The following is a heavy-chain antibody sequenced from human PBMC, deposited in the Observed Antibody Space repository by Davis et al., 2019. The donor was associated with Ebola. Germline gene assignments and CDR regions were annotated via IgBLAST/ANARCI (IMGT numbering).Heavy chain of an antibody. Sequence: ASVKVSCKASHYTFTTYGINWVRQAPGQGLEWMGWISAYNGNTNYAQKLQGRVTMTTDTSTSTAYMELRSLRSDDTAVYYCARSITMIEGGAFDIWGQGTMATVSS. J-gene: IGHJ3*02. CDR1: HYTFTTYG. CDR2: ISAYNGNT. V-gene: IGHV1-18*01. CDR3: ARSITMIEGGAFDI. D-gene: IGHD3-22*01.